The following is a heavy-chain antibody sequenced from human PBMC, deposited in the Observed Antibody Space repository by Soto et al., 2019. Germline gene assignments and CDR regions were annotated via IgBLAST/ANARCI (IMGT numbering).Heavy chain of an antibody. Sequence: SVKVSCKASGGTFSSYAISWVRQAPGQGLEWMGGIIPIFGTANYAQKFQGRVTITADESTSTAYMELSSLRSEDTAVYYCARDRAYYDSSGYYYRGDYWGQGTLVTVSS. D-gene: IGHD3-22*01. J-gene: IGHJ4*02. CDR2: IIPIFGTA. CDR1: GGTFSSYA. CDR3: ARDRAYYDSSGYYYRGDY. V-gene: IGHV1-69*13.